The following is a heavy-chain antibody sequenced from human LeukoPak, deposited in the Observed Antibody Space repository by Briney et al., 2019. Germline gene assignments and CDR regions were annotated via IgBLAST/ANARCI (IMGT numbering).Heavy chain of an antibody. D-gene: IGHD6-6*01. CDR3: ASGRQLVPYYYYMDV. V-gene: IGHV3-30*04. J-gene: IGHJ6*03. CDR2: ILYAGSDK. Sequence: GRALRLSCAASGFTFSIFAMHWVRQPPGKGPEWVAGILYAGSDKYYADSVKGRFTISRDSSKSTLYLQMNSLRLEDTALYYCASGRQLVPYYYYMDVWGKGTTVTVSS. CDR1: GFTFSIFA.